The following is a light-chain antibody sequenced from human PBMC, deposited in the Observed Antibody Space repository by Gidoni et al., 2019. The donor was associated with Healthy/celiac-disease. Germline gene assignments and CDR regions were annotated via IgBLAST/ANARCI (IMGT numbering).Light chain of an antibody. V-gene: IGKV1-5*03. CDR1: QSISSW. Sequence: DIQMTRSPSTLSASVGDIVTITCRASQSISSWLAWYQQKPGKAPKLLIYTASSVESGVPSRFSGSGYGTEFTLTLSSLQPADFATYYCQQYNSYPTFXQXTKVEIK. CDR2: TAS. J-gene: IGKJ1*01. CDR3: QQYNSYPT.